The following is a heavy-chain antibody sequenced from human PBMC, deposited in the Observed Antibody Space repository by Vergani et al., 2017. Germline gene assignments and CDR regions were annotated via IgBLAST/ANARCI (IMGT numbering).Heavy chain of an antibody. J-gene: IGHJ4*02. CDR1: GYSFNNYA. Sequence: QEQLVQSGSELKKPGASVKVSCKASGYSFNNYAIHWVRQAPGQGLEWMGWINPTTGNPTYARAFTGQFFFSLDTTISTAYLQIVSLKAEDTAVYFCARGNRGRLAVGATDSWGQGTLLTVSS. V-gene: IGHV7-4-1*01. CDR2: INPTTGNP. CDR3: ARGNRGRLAVGATDS. D-gene: IGHD6-19*01.